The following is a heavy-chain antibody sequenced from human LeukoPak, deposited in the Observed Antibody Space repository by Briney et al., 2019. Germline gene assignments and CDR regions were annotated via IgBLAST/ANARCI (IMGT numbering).Heavy chain of an antibody. D-gene: IGHD1-14*01. Sequence: GGSLRLSCAASGFTFYNYAMNWVRPTPGKGVQWVSAVSGDGQRTFYADSVKGRFTIFRDNSMNTLSLQMNSLRVEDTAVYYCAKEQDNLLLLSHFDSWGQGILVTVSA. CDR1: GFTFYNYA. CDR2: VSGDGQRT. CDR3: AKEQDNLLLLSHFDS. V-gene: IGHV3-23*01. J-gene: IGHJ4*02.